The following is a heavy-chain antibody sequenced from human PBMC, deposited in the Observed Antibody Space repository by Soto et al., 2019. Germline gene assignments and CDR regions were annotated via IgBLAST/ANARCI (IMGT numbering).Heavy chain of an antibody. D-gene: IGHD2-15*01. CDR3: ARFNHCSGGSCHGYYGMDV. J-gene: IGHJ6*02. CDR2: INPNSGGT. V-gene: IGHV1-2*04. Sequence: ASVKVSCKASGYTFTGYYMHWVRQAPGQGLEWMGRINPNSGGTNYAQKFQGWVTMTRDTSISTAYMELSRLRSDDTAVYYCARFNHCSGGSCHGYYGMDVWGQGTTVTVSS. CDR1: GYTFTGYY.